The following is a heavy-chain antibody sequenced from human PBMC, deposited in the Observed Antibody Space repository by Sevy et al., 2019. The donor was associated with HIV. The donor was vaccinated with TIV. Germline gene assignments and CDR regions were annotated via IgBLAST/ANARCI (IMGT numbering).Heavy chain of an antibody. J-gene: IGHJ6*02. CDR1: GYTFSNYG. CDR2: VSAYTGNT. CDR3: ARDSIPMVQGVIITPYYYGMDV. Sequence: ASVKVSCEASGYTFSNYGISWVRQAPGQGLEWMGWVSAYTGNTNYAQKFQGRVTMTTDTSTRTAYMELGSLRSDDTAVYYCARDSIPMVQGVIITPYYYGMDVWGQGTTVTVSS. V-gene: IGHV1-18*01. D-gene: IGHD3-10*01.